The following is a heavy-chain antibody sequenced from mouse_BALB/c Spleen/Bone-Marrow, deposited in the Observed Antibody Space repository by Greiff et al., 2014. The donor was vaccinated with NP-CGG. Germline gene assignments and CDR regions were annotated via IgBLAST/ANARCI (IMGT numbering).Heavy chain of an antibody. J-gene: IGHJ4*01. CDR3: ARADRYDGGYYYAMDY. V-gene: IGHV5-9-4*01. CDR1: GFTFSSYA. Sequence: VQLQQSGGGSVKPGGSLKLSCAASGFTFSSYAMSRVRQSPEKRLEWVAEISSGGSYTYYPDTVTGRFTISRDNAKNTLYLEMSSLRSEDTAMYYCARADRYDGGYYYAMDYWGQGTSVTVSS. D-gene: IGHD2-14*01. CDR2: ISSGGSYT.